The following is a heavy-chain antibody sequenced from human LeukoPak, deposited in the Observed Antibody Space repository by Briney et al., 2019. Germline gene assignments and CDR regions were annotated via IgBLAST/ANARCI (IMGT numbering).Heavy chain of an antibody. D-gene: IGHD5-24*01. CDR1: GFTFDDYT. CDR2: ISWDGGST. CDR3: AKVNAPRWLQLTDSAEYFQH. V-gene: IGHV3-43*01. J-gene: IGHJ1*01. Sequence: PGGSLRLSCAASGFTFDDYTMHWVRQAPGKGLEWVSLISWDGGSTYYADSVKGRFTISRDNSKNSLYLQMNSLRTEDTALYYCAKVNAPRWLQLTDSAEYFQHWGQGTLVTVSS.